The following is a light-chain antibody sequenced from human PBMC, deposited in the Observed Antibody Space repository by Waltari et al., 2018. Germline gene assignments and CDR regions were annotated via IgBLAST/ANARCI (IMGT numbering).Light chain of an antibody. J-gene: IGLJ3*02. CDR3: AAWDDSLNGRWV. V-gene: IGLV1-44*01. CDR1: ASDIGNNL. CDR2: RRD. Sequence: QSVLTQPPSVSGTPGQRVTISCSGSASDIGNNLVNWYQQFPGKAPKLLIYRRDPRPSGAPGRFSGSKSGTSASLAISGLQSEDEADYYCAAWDDSLNGRWVFGGGTKVTVL.